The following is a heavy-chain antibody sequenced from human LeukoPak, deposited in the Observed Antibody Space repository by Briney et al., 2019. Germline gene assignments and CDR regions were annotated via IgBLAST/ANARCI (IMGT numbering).Heavy chain of an antibody. D-gene: IGHD6-13*01. CDR1: GFTFSDHY. V-gene: IGHV3-72*01. J-gene: IGHJ6*03. Sequence: PGGSLRLSCAASGFTFSDHYMDWVRQAPGKGLEWVGRTRNKANSYTTEYAASVKGRFTISRDDSKNSLYLQMNSLKTEDTAVYYCARAGTDYYYYYMDVWGKGTTVTVSS. CDR2: TRNKANSYTT. CDR3: ARAGTDYYYYYMDV.